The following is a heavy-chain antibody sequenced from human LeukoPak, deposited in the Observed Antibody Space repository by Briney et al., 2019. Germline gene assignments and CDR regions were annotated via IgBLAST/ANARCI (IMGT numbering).Heavy chain of an antibody. CDR3: ARATWFGELFRFDY. J-gene: IGHJ4*02. CDR2: VYYTGST. CDR1: GGSISSSGYY. V-gene: IGHV4-39*07. D-gene: IGHD3-10*01. Sequence: KPSETLSLTCTVSGGSISSSGYYWGWIRQPPGKGLEWIGTVYYTGSTYYNPSLKSRVTTSEDTSRNQFSLKLSSVTAADTAVYYCARATWFGELFRFDYWGQGTLVTVSS.